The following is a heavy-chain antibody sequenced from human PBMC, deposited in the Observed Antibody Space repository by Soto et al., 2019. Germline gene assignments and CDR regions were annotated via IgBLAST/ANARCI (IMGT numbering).Heavy chain of an antibody. V-gene: IGHV4-31*03. CDR3: ARHPLGYCTSTSCYTYYYYGMDV. D-gene: IGHD2-2*02. CDR1: GGSISSGGYY. CDR2: IYYSGST. Sequence: SETLSLTCTVSGGSISSGGYYWSWIRQHPGKGLEWIGYIYYSGSTYYNPSLKSRVTISVDTSKNQFSLKLSSVTAADTAVYYRARHPLGYCTSTSCYTYYYYGMDVWGQGTTVTVSS. J-gene: IGHJ6*02.